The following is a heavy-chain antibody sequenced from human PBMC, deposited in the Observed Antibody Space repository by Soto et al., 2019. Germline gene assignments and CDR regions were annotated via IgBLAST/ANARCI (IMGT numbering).Heavy chain of an antibody. D-gene: IGHD1-26*01. J-gene: IGHJ2*01. CDR2: ISYDGINK. V-gene: IGHV3-30*03. CDR3: ARSPQPTRGIHWYFDL. Sequence: PGGSLRLSCAVSGFTFNSYSMNWVRQAPGKGLEWVAAISYDGINKYYVDSVKGRFTISRDNSKNTLYVQMNSLRAEDTALYYCARSPQPTRGIHWYFDLWGRGILVTVSS. CDR1: GFTFNSYS.